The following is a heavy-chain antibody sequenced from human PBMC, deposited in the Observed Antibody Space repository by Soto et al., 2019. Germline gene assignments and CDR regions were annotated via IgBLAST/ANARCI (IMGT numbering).Heavy chain of an antibody. CDR2: INAGNGNT. D-gene: IGHD6-19*01. CDR3: ARDGLYSSGCNILYYFDY. Sequence: GASVKVSFKASGYTFTSYAMHWVRQAPGQRLEWMGWINAGNGNTKYSQKFQGRVTITRDTSASTAYMELSSLRSEDTAVYYCARDGLYSSGCNILYYFDYWGQGILVTVSS. CDR1: GYTFTSYA. V-gene: IGHV1-3*01. J-gene: IGHJ4*02.